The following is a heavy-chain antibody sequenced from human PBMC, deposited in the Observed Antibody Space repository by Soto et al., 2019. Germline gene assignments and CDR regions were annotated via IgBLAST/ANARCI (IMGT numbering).Heavy chain of an antibody. Sequence: QVQLVESGGGVVQPGRSLRLSCAASGFTFSSYGMHWVRQAPGKGLEWVAVIWYDGSNKYYADSVKGRFTISRDNSKNTLYLQMNSLRAEDTAVYYCAREHCSGGSCQDYYYYGMDVWGQGTTVTVSS. J-gene: IGHJ6*02. CDR1: GFTFSSYG. V-gene: IGHV3-33*01. CDR2: IWYDGSNK. D-gene: IGHD2-15*01. CDR3: AREHCSGGSCQDYYYYGMDV.